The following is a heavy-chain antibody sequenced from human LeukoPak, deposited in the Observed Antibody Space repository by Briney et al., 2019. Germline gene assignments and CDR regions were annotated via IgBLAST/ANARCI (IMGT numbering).Heavy chain of an antibody. CDR2: ISDSGGGT. CDR1: GFTFSNYA. J-gene: IGHJ4*02. CDR3: ATVFDWGKEED. V-gene: IGHV3-23*01. D-gene: IGHD7-27*01. Sequence: GGSLRLSCAASGFTFSNYALSWVRQAPGKGLEWVSLISDSGGGTYYADSVKGRFTISRDNSKNTLYLQMNSLRVEDTAVYYCATVFDWGKEEDWGQGTLVTVSS.